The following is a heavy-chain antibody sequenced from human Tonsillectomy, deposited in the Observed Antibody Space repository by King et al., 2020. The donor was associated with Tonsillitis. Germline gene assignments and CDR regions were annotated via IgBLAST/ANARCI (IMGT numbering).Heavy chain of an antibody. CDR3: ARDAAYYYYYAMDV. CDR1: GFTLSRYT. V-gene: IGHV3-21*01. Sequence: VQLVESGGGLVKPGGSLRLSCAASGFTLSRYTMNWVRQTPGKGLQWVSSISSSSNYIYYADSMKGRFTISRDNAKNSLYLQMNSLRAEDTGVYYCARDAAYYYYYAMDVWGQGTTVTVSS. J-gene: IGHJ6*02. CDR2: ISSSSNYI.